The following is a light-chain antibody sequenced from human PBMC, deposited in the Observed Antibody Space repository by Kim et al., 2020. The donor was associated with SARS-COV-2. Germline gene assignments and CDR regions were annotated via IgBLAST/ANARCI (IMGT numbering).Light chain of an antibody. J-gene: IGKJ2*01. V-gene: IGKV3-15*01. CDR1: QSVSSN. CDR2: GAS. CDR3: QQYTNWPPYT. Sequence: GSPGERAPLSCRASQSVSSNLAWYQQKPGQAPRLLIYGASTRATGIPARFSGSGSGTEFTLTISSLQSEDFAVYYSQQYTNWPPYTFGQGTKLEI.